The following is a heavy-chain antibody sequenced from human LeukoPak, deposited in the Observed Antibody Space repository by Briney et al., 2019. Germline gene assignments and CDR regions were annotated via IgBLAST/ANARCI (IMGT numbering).Heavy chain of an antibody. CDR1: GGSFGGYY. J-gene: IGHJ4*02. CDR2: INHSGST. Sequence: PSETLSLTCAVYGGSFGGYYWSWIRQPPGKGLEWIGEINHSGSTNYNPSLKSRVTISVDTSKNQFSLKLSSVTAADTAVYYCARGSTVTTRFDYWGQGTLVTVSS. D-gene: IGHD4-17*01. CDR3: ARGSTVTTRFDY. V-gene: IGHV4-34*01.